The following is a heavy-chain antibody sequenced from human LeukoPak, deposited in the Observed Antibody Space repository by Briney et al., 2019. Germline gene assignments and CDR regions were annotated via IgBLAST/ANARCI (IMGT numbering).Heavy chain of an antibody. CDR3: ARADCGGDCYPSTYFDY. J-gene: IGHJ4*02. D-gene: IGHD2-21*01. Sequence: ASVKVSCKVSGYTFTSYYMHWVRQAPGQGLEWMGIINPSGGSTSYAQKFQGRVTMTRDTSTSTVYMELSSLRSEDTAVYYCARADCGGDCYPSTYFDYWGQGTLVTVSS. CDR2: INPSGGST. V-gene: IGHV1-46*01. CDR1: GYTFTSYY.